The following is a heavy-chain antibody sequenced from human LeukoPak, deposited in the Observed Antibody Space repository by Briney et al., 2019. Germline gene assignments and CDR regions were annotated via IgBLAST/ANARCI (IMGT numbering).Heavy chain of an antibody. CDR2: INHSGST. CDR1: GGSFSGYY. CDR3: AIRNPPRYSYGLTTEYYYYMDV. V-gene: IGHV4-34*01. J-gene: IGHJ6*03. Sequence: SETLSLTSAVYGGSFSGYYWSWIRQPPGKGLEWIGEINHSGSTNYNPSLKSRVTISVDTSKNQFSLKLSSVTAADTAVYYCAIRNPPRYSYGLTTEYYYYMDVWGKGTTVTISS. D-gene: IGHD5-18*01.